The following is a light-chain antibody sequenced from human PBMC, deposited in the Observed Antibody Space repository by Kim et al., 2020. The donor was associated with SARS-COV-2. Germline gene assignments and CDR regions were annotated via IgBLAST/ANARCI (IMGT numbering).Light chain of an antibody. CDR2: GNR. CDR3: QSYDSSLSGSVV. J-gene: IGLJ2*01. V-gene: IGLV1-40*01. CDR1: SSNIGAGYD. Sequence: VTISCTGSSSNIGAGYDVHGYQQVPGTAPKLLIYGNRKRPSGVPDRFSGSKSGTSASLAITGLQAEDEADYYCQSYDSSLSGSVVFGGGTQLTVL.